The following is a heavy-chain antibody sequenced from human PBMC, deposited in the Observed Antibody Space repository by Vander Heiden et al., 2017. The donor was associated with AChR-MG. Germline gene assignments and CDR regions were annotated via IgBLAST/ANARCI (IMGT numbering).Heavy chain of an antibody. Sequence: QVQLQQWGAGLLKPSETLSLTCAVYGGSFSGYYWSWIRQPPGKGLEWIGEINHSGSTNYNPSLKSRVTISVDTSKNQFSLKLSSVTAADTAVYYCARGFAPIDPVVVITLYYFDYWGQGTLVTVSS. J-gene: IGHJ4*02. CDR1: GGSFSGYY. D-gene: IGHD3-22*01. CDR2: INHSGST. CDR3: ARGFAPIDPVVVITLYYFDY. V-gene: IGHV4-34*01.